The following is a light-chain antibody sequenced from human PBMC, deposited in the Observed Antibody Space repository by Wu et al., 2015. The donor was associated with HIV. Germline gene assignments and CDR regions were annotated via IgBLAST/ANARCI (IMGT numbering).Light chain of an antibody. CDR1: QSVSSSY. J-gene: IGKJ3*01. Sequence: VLTQSPGTLSLSPGERATLSCRASQSVSSSYLAWYQQKPGQAPRLLIYGASSRATGIPDRFSGSGSGTDFTLTISRLEPEDFAVYYCQQYGTSPFTFGPGTKVDIK. CDR2: GAS. CDR3: QQYGTSPFT. V-gene: IGKV3-20*01.